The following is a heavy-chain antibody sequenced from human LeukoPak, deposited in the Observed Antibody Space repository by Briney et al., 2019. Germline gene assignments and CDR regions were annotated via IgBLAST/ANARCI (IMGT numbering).Heavy chain of an antibody. CDR3: ARDRAARARIGGMDV. CDR2: IKQDGSEK. V-gene: IGHV3-7*01. D-gene: IGHD6-13*01. J-gene: IGHJ6*02. CDR1: GFTFSSYW. Sequence: GGSLRLSCAASGFTFSSYWMTRVRQAPGKGLEWVANIKQDGSEKYYVGSVKGRFTISRDNAKNSLYLQINSLRAEDTGLYYCARDRAARARIGGMDVWGQGTTVIVSS.